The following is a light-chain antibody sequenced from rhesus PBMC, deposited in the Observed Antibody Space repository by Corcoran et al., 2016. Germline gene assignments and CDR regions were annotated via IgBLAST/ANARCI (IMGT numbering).Light chain of an antibody. J-gene: IGKJ3*01. V-gene: IGKV1-33*02. Sequence: DIQMTQSPSSLSASVGDTVTITCQASQGISKFLAWYQQKPGKAPKLLIYDASTLQSGVPSRFSGSGSWTEFTLTISSLQPEDFATYYCQQHNVFPLTFGPGTKLDIK. CDR1: QGISKF. CDR3: QQHNVFPLT. CDR2: DAS.